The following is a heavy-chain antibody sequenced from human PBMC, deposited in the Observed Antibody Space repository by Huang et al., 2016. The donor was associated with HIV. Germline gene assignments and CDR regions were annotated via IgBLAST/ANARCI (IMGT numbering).Heavy chain of an antibody. Sequence: QMQLQQRGAGLLKPSETLSLTCGVSGGSFTGNYLTWIRQAPGKGLAGIGEVNDSGSTNYHPSLNGRVTISLDKSNRELSLNLRSVTAADTAVYYCARQWTILEWLLGLDVWGQGTTVIVSS. CDR3: ARQWTILEWLLGLDV. CDR1: GGSFTGNY. J-gene: IGHJ6*02. CDR2: VNDSGST. V-gene: IGHV4-34*02. D-gene: IGHD3-3*01.